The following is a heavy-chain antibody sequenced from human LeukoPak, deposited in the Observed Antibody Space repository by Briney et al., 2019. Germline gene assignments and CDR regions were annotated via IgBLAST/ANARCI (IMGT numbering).Heavy chain of an antibody. CDR3: ARGSSLTGRLLPQDF. CDR2: IKPSTGDT. CDR1: GYTFTGYY. V-gene: IGHV1-2*02. Sequence: GASVKVSCKASGYTFTGYYMHWMRQAPGQGLEWMGWIKPSTGDTKHSQMFQGRVTLTRDTSISTAYMEVSSLRSDDTAIYYCARGSSLTGRLLPQDFWGQGTLVTVSS. J-gene: IGHJ4*02. D-gene: IGHD3-22*01.